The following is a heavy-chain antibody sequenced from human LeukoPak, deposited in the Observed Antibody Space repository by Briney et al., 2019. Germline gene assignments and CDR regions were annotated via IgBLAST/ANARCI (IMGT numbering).Heavy chain of an antibody. Sequence: PGGSLRLSCAASGFIFSSYAMNWVRQAPGKGLEWVSAIPDSGGSTDYADSVKGRFTISRDNSKNTLYLQMDSLRVEDTAVYYCAKDRYYDFWSGYYTGDYWGQGTLVTVSS. CDR1: GFIFSSYA. D-gene: IGHD3-3*01. CDR2: IPDSGGST. CDR3: AKDRYYDFWSGYYTGDY. V-gene: IGHV3-23*01. J-gene: IGHJ4*02.